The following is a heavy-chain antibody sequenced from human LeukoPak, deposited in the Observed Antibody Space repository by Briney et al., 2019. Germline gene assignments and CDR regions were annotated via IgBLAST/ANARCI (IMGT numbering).Heavy chain of an antibody. CDR1: GYTFTGYY. CDR2: INPSGGST. CDR3: ARGSVLQYYYDSSGYYGSFDY. D-gene: IGHD3-22*01. J-gene: IGHJ4*02. V-gene: IGHV1-46*01. Sequence: ASVKVSCKASGYTFTGYYMHWVRQAPGQGLEWMGIINPSGGSTSYAQKFQGRVTMTRDTSTSTVYMELGSLRSEDTAVYYCARGSVLQYYYDSSGYYGSFDYWGQGTLVTVSS.